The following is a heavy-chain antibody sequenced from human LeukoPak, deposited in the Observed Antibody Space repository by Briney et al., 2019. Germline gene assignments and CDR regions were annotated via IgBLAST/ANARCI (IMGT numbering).Heavy chain of an antibody. CDR3: ARSPYYDRDGYQFDY. J-gene: IGHJ4*02. Sequence: SETLSLTCTVSGGSISSYYWSWIRQPPGKGLEWIAYIYSSGSTSYNPSLKSRVTISIDTSKSQFSLKLSSVTAADTAIYHCARSPYYDRDGYQFDYWGQGTLVTVSS. CDR1: GGSISSYY. D-gene: IGHD3-22*01. V-gene: IGHV4-59*08. CDR2: IYSSGST.